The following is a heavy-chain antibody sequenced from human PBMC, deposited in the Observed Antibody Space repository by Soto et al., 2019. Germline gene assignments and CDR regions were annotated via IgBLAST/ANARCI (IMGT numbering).Heavy chain of an antibody. CDR1: GFTFSSYW. CDR3: AVSYYYDSSGYWSFYYYYGMDV. J-gene: IGHJ6*02. CDR2: INSDASST. D-gene: IGHD3-22*01. V-gene: IGHV3-74*01. Sequence: AGGSLRLSCAASGFTFSSYWMHWVRQAPGKGLGWVSRINSDASSTSYADSVKGRFTISRDNAKNTLYLQMTSLRAEDTAVYYCAVSYYYDSSGYWSFYYYYGMDVWGQGTTVTVS.